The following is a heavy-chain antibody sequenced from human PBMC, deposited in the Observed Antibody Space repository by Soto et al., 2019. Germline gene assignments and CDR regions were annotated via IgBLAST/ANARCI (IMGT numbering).Heavy chain of an antibody. D-gene: IGHD4-17*01. Sequence: GGSLGLSCAASGFTFSNAWMSWVRQAPGKGLEWVGRIKSKTDGGTTDYAAPVKGRFTISRDDSKNTLYLQMNSLKTEDTAVYYCTTDVFGDYVLYYYYGTDVWGQGTTVPVSS. CDR2: IKSKTDGGTT. J-gene: IGHJ6*02. CDR3: TTDVFGDYVLYYYYGTDV. V-gene: IGHV3-15*01. CDR1: GFTFSNAW.